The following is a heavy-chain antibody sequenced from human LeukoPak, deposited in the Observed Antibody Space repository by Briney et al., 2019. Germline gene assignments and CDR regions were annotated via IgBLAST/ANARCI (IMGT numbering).Heavy chain of an antibody. J-gene: IGHJ6*02. V-gene: IGHV3-23*01. D-gene: IGHD5-12*01. CDR3: ARARNYYYYGMDV. CDR1: GFTFSSYA. CDR2: ITGSGGST. Sequence: PGGSLRLSCAVSGFTFSSYAMTWVRQAPGKGLEWVSTITGSGGSTYYADSVKGRFTISRDNTKNSLYLQMNSLRAEDTAVYYCARARNYYYYGMDVWGQGTTVTVSS.